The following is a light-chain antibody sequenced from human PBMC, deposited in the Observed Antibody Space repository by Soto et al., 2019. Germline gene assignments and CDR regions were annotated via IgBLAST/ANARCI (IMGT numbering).Light chain of an antibody. CDR3: AAWDDSLNGPV. J-gene: IGLJ2*01. CDR2: SNN. CDR1: SSNIGSNT. V-gene: IGLV1-44*01. Sequence: QSVLTQPPSASGTPGQRVTISCSGSSSNIGSNTVNWYQQLPGTAPKLLIYSNNQRPSGVPDRFSGSKSGTSASLAISGLPSEDAAAYYSAAWDDSLNGPVFGGGTKLTVL.